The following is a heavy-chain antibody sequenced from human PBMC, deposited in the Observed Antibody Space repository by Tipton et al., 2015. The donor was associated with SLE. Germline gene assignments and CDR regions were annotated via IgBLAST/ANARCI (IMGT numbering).Heavy chain of an antibody. V-gene: IGHV4-4*08. CDR1: GGSISSYY. Sequence: TLSLTCTVSGGSISSYYWSWIRQPPGKGLEWFGYIYTSGSTNYNPSLKSRVTISVDTSKNQFSLKLSSVTAADTAVYYCARGEWFDDAFDIWGQGTMVTVSS. J-gene: IGHJ3*02. CDR2: IYTSGST. D-gene: IGHD3-3*01. CDR3: ARGEWFDDAFDI.